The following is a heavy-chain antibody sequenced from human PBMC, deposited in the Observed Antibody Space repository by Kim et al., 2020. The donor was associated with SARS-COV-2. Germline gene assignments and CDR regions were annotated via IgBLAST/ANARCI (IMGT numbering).Heavy chain of an antibody. CDR1: GFTFSSYS. CDR2: ISSSSSYI. J-gene: IGHJ6*02. V-gene: IGHV3-21*01. CDR3: ARDRVSTPEYYYYYGMDV. D-gene: IGHD2-8*01. Sequence: GGSLRLSCAASGFTFSSYSMNWVRQAPGKGLEWVSSISSSSSYIYYADSVKGRFTISRDNAKNSLYLQMNSLRAEDTAVYYCARDRVSTPEYYYYYGMDVWGQGTTVTVSS.